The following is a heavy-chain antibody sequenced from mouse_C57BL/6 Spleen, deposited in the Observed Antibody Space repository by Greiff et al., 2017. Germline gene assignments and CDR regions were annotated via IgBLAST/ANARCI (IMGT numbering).Heavy chain of an antibody. Sequence: EVHLEESEGGLVQPGSSMKLSCTASGFTFSDYYLDWVRQVPEKGLAWVAHINYDGSSTYYLHSLKSSFSISIDKAKIMLYRQMSILKSVDTATYYFSRLSPYFDYWGQGTSLTVSS. V-gene: IGHV5-16*01. CDR2: INYDGSST. CDR3: SRLSPYFDY. CDR1: GFTFSDYY. J-gene: IGHJ2*02.